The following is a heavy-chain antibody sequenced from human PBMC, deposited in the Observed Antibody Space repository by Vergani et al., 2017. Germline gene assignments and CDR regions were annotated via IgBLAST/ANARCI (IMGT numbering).Heavy chain of an antibody. CDR3: ARRAATYNWFDP. Sequence: QLQLQESGPGLVKPSETLSLTCTVSGGSISSSTYYWGWIRQPPGKGLEFIGNIYYSGNTYYNPSLKSRVTISVDTSKNHFSLNLNSVTAADTAVYYCARRAATYNWFDPWGQGTLVTVSS. D-gene: IGHD2-15*01. CDR1: GGSISSSTYY. CDR2: IYYSGNT. V-gene: IGHV4-39*02. J-gene: IGHJ5*02.